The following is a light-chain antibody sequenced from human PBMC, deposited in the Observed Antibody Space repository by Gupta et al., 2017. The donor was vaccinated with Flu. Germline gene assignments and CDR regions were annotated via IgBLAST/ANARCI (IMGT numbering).Light chain of an antibody. CDR2: ATS. Sequence: DIEMTQSPPSLSASVGDRVTITCRASQSISSYLNWYQQKPGKAPKLLIYATSNWQTGVPPRFSGSGYGTDFALTISSRQREDFAAYYCQLSDSYPTLNFGGGTKVEIE. V-gene: IGKV1-39*01. J-gene: IGKJ4*01. CDR1: QSISSY. CDR3: QLSDSYPTLN.